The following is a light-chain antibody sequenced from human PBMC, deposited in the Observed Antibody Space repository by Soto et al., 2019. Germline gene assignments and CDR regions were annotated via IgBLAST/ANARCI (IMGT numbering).Light chain of an antibody. V-gene: IGKV3-15*01. J-gene: IGKJ4*01. Sequence: EIVMTQSPATLSVSPGERATLSCRASQSVSSNLDWYQQKPGQAPRLFIYGASTRATGIPARFSGSGSGTEFTLTISSLQSEDFAVYYCQQYNNWPPLTVGGGTKVEIK. CDR1: QSVSSN. CDR3: QQYNNWPPLT. CDR2: GAS.